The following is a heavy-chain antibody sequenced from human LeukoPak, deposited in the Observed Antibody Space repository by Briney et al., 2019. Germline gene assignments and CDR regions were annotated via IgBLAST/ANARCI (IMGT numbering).Heavy chain of an antibody. J-gene: IGHJ4*02. CDR2: IYGNDDK. D-gene: IGHD3-22*01. CDR1: GFSFSNGKEG. CDR3: APSSVIVVVGRWYFDY. V-gene: IGHV2-5*01. Sequence: SGPTLVKPTQTLTLTCSFSGFSFSNGKEGVVWIRQAPGKALEWLALIYGNDDKTYRPSLKSRLNIGKDASKNQVVLTLTNVDPEDSATYYCAPSSVIVVVGRWYFDYWGQGTLVTVPS.